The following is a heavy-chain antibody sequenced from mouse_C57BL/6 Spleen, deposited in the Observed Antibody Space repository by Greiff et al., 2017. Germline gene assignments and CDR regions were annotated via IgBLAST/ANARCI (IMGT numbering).Heavy chain of an antibody. Sequence: VQLKQSGPGLVKPSQSLSLTCSVTGYSITSGYYWNWIRQFPGNKLEWMGYISYDGSNNYNPSLKNRISITRDTSKNQFFLKLNSVTTEDTATYYCARDCDYDGGSWFAYWGQGTLVTVSA. D-gene: IGHD2-4*01. CDR3: ARDCDYDGGSWFAY. V-gene: IGHV3-6*01. J-gene: IGHJ3*01. CDR2: ISYDGSN. CDR1: GYSITSGYY.